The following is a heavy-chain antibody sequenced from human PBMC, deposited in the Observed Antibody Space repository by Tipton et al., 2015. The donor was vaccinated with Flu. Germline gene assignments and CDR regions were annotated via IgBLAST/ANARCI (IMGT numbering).Heavy chain of an antibody. V-gene: IGHV4-39*07. CDR1: GGSISISSYY. Sequence: TLSLTCTVSGGSISISSYYWGWIRQPPGKGLEWIGSIYYSGSTYYNPSLKSRVTISVDTSKNQFSLKLSSVTAADTAVYYCARDGGQWLVRGAFDIWGQGTMVTVSS. J-gene: IGHJ3*02. D-gene: IGHD6-19*01. CDR2: IYYSGST. CDR3: ARDGGQWLVRGAFDI.